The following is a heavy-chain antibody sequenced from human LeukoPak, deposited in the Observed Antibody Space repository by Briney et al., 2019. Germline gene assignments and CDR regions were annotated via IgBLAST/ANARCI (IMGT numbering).Heavy chain of an antibody. V-gene: IGHV1-69*05. D-gene: IGHD3-22*01. CDR3: ARTTSQYYYDSSLGY. CDR2: IIPIFGTA. CDR1: GGTFSSYA. J-gene: IGHJ4*02. Sequence: GASVKVSCKASGGTFSSYAISWVRQAPGQGLEWMGGIIPIFGTANYAQKFQGRVTITTDESASTAYMELSSLRSEDTAVYYCARTTSQYYYDSSLGYWGQGTLVTVSS.